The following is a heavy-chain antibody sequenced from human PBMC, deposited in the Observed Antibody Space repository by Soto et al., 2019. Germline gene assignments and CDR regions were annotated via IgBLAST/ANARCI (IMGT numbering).Heavy chain of an antibody. V-gene: IGHV4-34*01. CDR1: GDSFRGYI. CDR2: INHSGSA. Sequence: SETLSLTCAVYGDSFRGYIWTWILKTQGKGLQWIGQINHSGSASYNPSLKSRVTISVHPSNSQFSLELSSVTAADTAVYYCARGLITGSHYSGGWYYFDSWGQGTQVT. CDR3: ARGLITGSHYSGGWYYFDS. D-gene: IGHD6-19*01. J-gene: IGHJ4*02.